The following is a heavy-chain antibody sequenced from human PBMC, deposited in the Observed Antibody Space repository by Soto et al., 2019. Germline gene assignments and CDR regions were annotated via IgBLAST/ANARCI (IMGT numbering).Heavy chain of an antibody. CDR1: GFPFSDYY. J-gene: IGHJ4*02. CDR2: ISSSAYT. Sequence: GGSLRLSCAASGFPFSDYYMSWIRQAPGEGLEWISYISSSAYTIYADSVKGRFTISRDNAKNSLFLQMTSLRVEDTAVYYCARNFDSGGYYSDYWGQGTLVTVSS. CDR3: ARNFDSGGYYSDY. D-gene: IGHD3-22*01. V-gene: IGHV3-11*06.